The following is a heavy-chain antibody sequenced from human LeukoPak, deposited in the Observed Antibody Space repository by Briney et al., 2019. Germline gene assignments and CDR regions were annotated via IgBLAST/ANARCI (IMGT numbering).Heavy chain of an antibody. D-gene: IGHD2-2*01. CDR1: GDSVSSNSVT. J-gene: IGHJ5*02. CDR3: ARRLTQYDCFDP. Sequence: SQTLSLTCAISGDSVSSNSVTWNWVRQSPSRGLEWLGRTYYRSTWYNDYAVSVRGRITVNPDTSKNQFSLHLISVTPEHTAVYYCARRLTQYDCFDPWGQGILVTVSS. CDR2: TYYRSTWYN. V-gene: IGHV6-1*01.